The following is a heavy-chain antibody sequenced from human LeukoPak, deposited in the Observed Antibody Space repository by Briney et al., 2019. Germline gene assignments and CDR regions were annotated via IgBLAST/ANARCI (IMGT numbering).Heavy chain of an antibody. J-gene: IGHJ2*01. V-gene: IGHV3-53*01. CDR2: IYSGGST. CDR1: GFTVSSNY. Sequence: PGGSLRLSCAASGFTVSSNYMSWVRQAPGKGLEWVSVIYSGGSTYYADSVKGRFTISRDNSKSTLYLQMSSLRAVDTAIYYCAKDPSTFLTTGWYFDLWGRGTLVTVSS. CDR3: AKDPSTFLTTGWYFDL. D-gene: IGHD4-17*01.